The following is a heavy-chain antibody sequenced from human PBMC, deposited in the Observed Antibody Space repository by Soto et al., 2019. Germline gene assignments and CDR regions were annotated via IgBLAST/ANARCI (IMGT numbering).Heavy chain of an antibody. CDR2: IRSKPNNYAT. Sequence: SGGSLRLSCVASGFSFSVSAIHWVRQVSGKGLEWVGRIRSKPNNYATAYAASVKGRFTISRDDSKNTAYLQMNSLKTEDTAVYYCTRHLVDYWGLGTLVTVS. CDR1: GFSFSVSA. CDR3: TRHLVDY. V-gene: IGHV3-73*01. J-gene: IGHJ4*02. D-gene: IGHD3-16*01.